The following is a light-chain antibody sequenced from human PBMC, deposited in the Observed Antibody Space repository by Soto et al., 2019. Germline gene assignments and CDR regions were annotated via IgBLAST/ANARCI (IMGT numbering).Light chain of an antibody. CDR1: SSDIGAYNY. J-gene: IGLJ1*01. V-gene: IGLV2-14*03. Sequence: QSALTQPASVSGSPGQSITISCAGTSSDIGAYNYVSWYQQHPGKAPKLMIYDVNNRPSGISNRFTGSKSGNTASLTISGLQVEDEADYYCISLTSSPSYVFGTGTKVTVL. CDR2: DVN. CDR3: ISLTSSPSYV.